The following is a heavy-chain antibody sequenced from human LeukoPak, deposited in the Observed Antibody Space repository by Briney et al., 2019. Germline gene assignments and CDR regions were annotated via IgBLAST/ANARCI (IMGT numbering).Heavy chain of an antibody. J-gene: IGHJ3*02. Sequence: TAGGSLRLSCAASGFTFKDYYMGWIRPAPGKGLEWVSYITSSVSRVYHADSVKGRFTNARDNAKNSLYQQMNSLRAEDSAVYFCARAFNDGFDIWGQGTMVTVSS. CDR1: GFTFKDYY. CDR2: ITSSVSRV. CDR3: ARAFNDGFDI. V-gene: IGHV3-11*04.